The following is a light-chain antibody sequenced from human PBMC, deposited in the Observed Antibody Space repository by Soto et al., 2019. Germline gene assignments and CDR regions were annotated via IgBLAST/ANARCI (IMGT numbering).Light chain of an antibody. CDR3: QQSYSTPWT. CDR1: QSISSY. V-gene: IGKV1-39*01. J-gene: IGKJ1*01. Sequence: DIQMTQSPSSLSASVGDRVTITCRASQSISSYLNWYQQKPGKAPKLLIYAASSLQSGVPSRFSGSGSGTDFTLTNSSLQPKDFATYYCQQSYSTPWTFCQGTKVEIK. CDR2: AAS.